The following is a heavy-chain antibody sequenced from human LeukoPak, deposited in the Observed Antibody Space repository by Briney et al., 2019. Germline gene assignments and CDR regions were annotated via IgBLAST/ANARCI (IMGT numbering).Heavy chain of an antibody. CDR2: IYPGDSDT. V-gene: IGHV5-51*01. Sequence: GESLKISCKGSGYSFTSHWIGWVRQMPGKGLEWMGIIYPGDSDTRYSPSFQGQVTISADKSISTAYLQWSSLKASDTAMYYCASSLSGSYYVFDYWGQGTLVTVSS. J-gene: IGHJ4*02. CDR3: ASSLSGSYYVFDY. D-gene: IGHD1-26*01. CDR1: GYSFTSHW.